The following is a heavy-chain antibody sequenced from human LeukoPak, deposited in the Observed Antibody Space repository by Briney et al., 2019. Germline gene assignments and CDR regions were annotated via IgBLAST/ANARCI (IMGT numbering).Heavy chain of an antibody. V-gene: IGHV3-23*01. CDR3: AKGLVWFGELSPFDY. D-gene: IGHD3-10*01. CDR1: GFTFSSYE. CDR2: ISGSGHNT. J-gene: IGHJ4*02. Sequence: GGSLRLSCAASGFTFSSYEVNWVRQAPGKGLEWVSAISGSGHNTYYADSVKGRFTISRDNSKNTLYLQMNSLRAEDTAVYYCAKGLVWFGELSPFDYWGQGTLLTVSS.